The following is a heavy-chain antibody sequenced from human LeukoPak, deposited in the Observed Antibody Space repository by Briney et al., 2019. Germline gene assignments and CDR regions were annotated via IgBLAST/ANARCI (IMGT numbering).Heavy chain of an antibody. Sequence: PGGSLRLSCAASGFSFSGFEMSWVRQAPGKGPEWVSSISSRVTSVYYADSVKGRFTISRGNAKNSLYLQMNSLRAEDTAVYYCARRYCSSTDCLFDYWGQGTLVIVSS. V-gene: IGHV3-48*03. CDR2: ISSRVTSV. CDR1: GFSFSGFE. CDR3: ARRYCSSTDCLFDY. D-gene: IGHD2-2*01. J-gene: IGHJ4*02.